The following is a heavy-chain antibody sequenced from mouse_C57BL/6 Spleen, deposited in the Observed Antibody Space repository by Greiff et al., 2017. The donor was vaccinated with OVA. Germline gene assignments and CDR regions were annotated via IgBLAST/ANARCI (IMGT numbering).Heavy chain of an antibody. CDR2: IHPNSGST. D-gene: IGHD2-5*01. CDR1: GYTFTSYW. Sequence: QVQLKQPGAELVKPGASVKLSCKASGYTFTSYWMHWVKQRPGQGLEWIGMIHPNSGSTNYNEKFKSKATLTVDKSSSTAYMQLSSLTSEDSAVYYCARTHHSNYADYWGQGTTLTVSS. CDR3: ARTHHSNYADY. V-gene: IGHV1-64*01. J-gene: IGHJ2*01.